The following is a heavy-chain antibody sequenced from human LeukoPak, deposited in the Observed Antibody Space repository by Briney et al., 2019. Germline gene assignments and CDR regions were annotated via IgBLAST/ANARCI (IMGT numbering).Heavy chain of an antibody. J-gene: IGHJ6*03. Sequence: GASVKVSCKASGYTFTGYYMHWVRQAPGQGLEWMGWINPNSGGTNYAQKFQGRVTMTRDTSISTAYMELSRLRSDDTAVYYCASMGYCSSTSCGGNCYYYMDVWGKGTTVTISS. CDR3: ASMGYCSSTSCGGNCYYYMDV. V-gene: IGHV1-2*02. D-gene: IGHD2-2*01. CDR1: GYTFTGYY. CDR2: INPNSGGT.